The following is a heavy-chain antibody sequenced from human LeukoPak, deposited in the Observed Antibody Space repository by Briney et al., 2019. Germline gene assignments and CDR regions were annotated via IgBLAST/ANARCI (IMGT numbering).Heavy chain of an antibody. CDR2: FDPEDDET. D-gene: IGHD4-17*01. J-gene: IGHJ4*02. CDR1: GYTLSEFS. V-gene: IGHV1-24*01. CDR3: ARVQTDYGDYYFDY. Sequence: ASVKVSCKVSGYTLSEFSMHWVRQTPGKGLEWMGGFDPEDDETTYAQKFQGRVTMTRDTSTSTVYMELSSLRSEDTAVYYCARVQTDYGDYYFDYWGQGTLVTVSS.